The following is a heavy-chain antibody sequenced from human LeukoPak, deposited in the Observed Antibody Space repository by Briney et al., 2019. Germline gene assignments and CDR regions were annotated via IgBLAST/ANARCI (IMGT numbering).Heavy chain of an antibody. CDR2: ISWSGGST. V-gene: IGHV3-23*01. CDR3: ANAHIAWELYYFDY. J-gene: IGHJ4*02. CDR1: GFTFSSYG. D-gene: IGHD1-26*01. Sequence: GGSLRLSCAASGFTFSSYGMSWVRQAPGKGLEWVSSISWSGGSTYYADSVKGRFTISRDNSKNTLYLQIKSLRAEDTAVYSCANAHIAWELYYFDYWGQGTLVTVSS.